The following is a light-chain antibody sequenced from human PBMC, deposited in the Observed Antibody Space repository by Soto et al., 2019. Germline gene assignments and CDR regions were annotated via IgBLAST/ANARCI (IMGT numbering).Light chain of an antibody. Sequence: EIVLTQSPATLSLSPGEKATLSSRASQSVSSYLAWYHQKPGQAPRLLIYDASNRATGIPARFSGSGSGTDFTLTISSLEPEDFAVYYCQQRSNWPPWTFGQGTKVEIK. J-gene: IGKJ1*01. CDR1: QSVSSY. CDR3: QQRSNWPPWT. V-gene: IGKV3-11*01. CDR2: DAS.